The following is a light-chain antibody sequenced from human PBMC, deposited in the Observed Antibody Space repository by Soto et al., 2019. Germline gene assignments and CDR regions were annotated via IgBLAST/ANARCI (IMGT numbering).Light chain of an antibody. Sequence: QLVLTQTPSVSGTPGQRITISCSGSSSNIGSNSVNWYQQLPGTTPKVLIYSNVQRPSGVPDRISGSKSGTSATLAISGLQSEDEADYYCAAWDDTLNGPVFGGGTKLTVL. V-gene: IGLV1-44*01. J-gene: IGLJ3*02. CDR2: SNV. CDR1: SSNIGSNS. CDR3: AAWDDTLNGPV.